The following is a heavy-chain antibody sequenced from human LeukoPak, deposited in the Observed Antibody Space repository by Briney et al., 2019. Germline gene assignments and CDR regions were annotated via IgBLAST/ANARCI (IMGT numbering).Heavy chain of an antibody. V-gene: IGHV1-18*01. Sequence: ASVKVSCKASGYTFTSYGISWVRQAPGQGLEWMGWLSAYNGNTNYAQKLQGRVTMTTDTSTSTAYMELRSLRSDDTAVYYCARDGPHYYYGSGSHNWFDPWGQGTLVTVSS. CDR1: GYTFTSYG. J-gene: IGHJ5*02. CDR3: ARDGPHYYYGSGSHNWFDP. D-gene: IGHD3-10*01. CDR2: LSAYNGNT.